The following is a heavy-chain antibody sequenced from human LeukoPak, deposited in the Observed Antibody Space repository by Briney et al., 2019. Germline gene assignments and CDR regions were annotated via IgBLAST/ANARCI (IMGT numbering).Heavy chain of an antibody. CDR1: GGTFSSYA. CDR2: INPNSGGT. D-gene: IGHD6-19*01. J-gene: IGHJ4*02. Sequence: GASVKVSCKASGGTFSSYAISWVRQAPGQGLEWMGWINPNSGGTNYAQKFQGRVTMTRDTSISTAYMELSRLRSDDTAVYYCASDSHEQWLVRNWGQGTLVTVSS. V-gene: IGHV1-2*02. CDR3: ASDSHEQWLVRN.